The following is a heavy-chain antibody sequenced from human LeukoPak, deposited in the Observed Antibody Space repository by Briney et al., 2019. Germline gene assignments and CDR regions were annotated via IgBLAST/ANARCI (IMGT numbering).Heavy chain of an antibody. J-gene: IGHJ4*02. CDR3: AKRRYCDDINCRDFDC. V-gene: IGHV3-23*01. CDR1: GFTFNSYA. Sequence: PGGSLRLSCAASGFTFNSYAMSWVRQAPGQGLEWVSAVSADGDYTYYADSVKGRFSISGDNSKNTLYLQMNSLRVGDTAVYYCAKRRYCDDINCRDFDCWGQGTLVTVSS. D-gene: IGHD2-15*01. CDR2: VSADGDYT.